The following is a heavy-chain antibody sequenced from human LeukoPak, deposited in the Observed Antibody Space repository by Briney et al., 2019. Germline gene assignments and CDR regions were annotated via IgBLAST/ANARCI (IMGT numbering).Heavy chain of an antibody. CDR2: ISGSGGST. Sequence: GGSLRLSCAASGFTFSSYGMSWVRQAPGKGLEWVSAISGSGGSTYYADSVKGRFTISRDNSKNTLYLQMNSLRAEDTAVYYCAKVGGWGLVGYFDLWGRGTLVTVSS. D-gene: IGHD3-16*01. V-gene: IGHV3-23*01. CDR3: AKVGGWGLVGYFDL. CDR1: GFTFSSYG. J-gene: IGHJ2*01.